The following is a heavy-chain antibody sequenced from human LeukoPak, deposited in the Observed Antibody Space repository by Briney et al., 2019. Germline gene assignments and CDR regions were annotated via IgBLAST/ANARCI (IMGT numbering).Heavy chain of an antibody. V-gene: IGHV3-33*01. CDR2: IWFDGSNK. D-gene: IGHD6-19*01. J-gene: IGHJ4*02. Sequence: PGRSLRLSCATSGFTFSSYGMHWVRQAPGKGLEWVAVIWFDGSNKYYADSVKGRFTISRDNAKNSLYLQMNSLRAEDTAVYYCARGVAASKLQAYDYWGQGTLVTVSS. CDR1: GFTFSSYG. CDR3: ARGVAASKLQAYDY.